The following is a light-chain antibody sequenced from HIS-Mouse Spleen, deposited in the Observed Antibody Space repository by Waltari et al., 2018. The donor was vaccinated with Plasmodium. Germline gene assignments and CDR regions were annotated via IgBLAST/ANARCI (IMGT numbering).Light chain of an antibody. J-gene: IGLJ3*02. CDR3: NSRDSSGNHWV. Sequence: SSELTQDPAVSVALGQTVRITCQGDSPRSYYASRYQQKPGQCPVLVIYGKNNRPSGIPDRFSGSSSGNTASLTITGAQAEDEADYYCNSRDSSGNHWVFGGGTKLTVL. V-gene: IGLV3-19*01. CDR1: SPRSYY. CDR2: GKN.